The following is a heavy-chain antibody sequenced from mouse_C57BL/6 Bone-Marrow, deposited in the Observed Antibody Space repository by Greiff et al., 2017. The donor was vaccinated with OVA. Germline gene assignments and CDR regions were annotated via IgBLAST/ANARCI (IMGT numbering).Heavy chain of an antibody. V-gene: IGHV1-50*01. D-gene: IGHD2-3*01. J-gene: IGHJ3*01. CDR1: GYTFTSYW. CDR3: ARGWLLPFAD. CDR2: IDPSDSYT. Sequence: VQLQQPGAELVKPGASVKLSCKASGYTFTSYWMQWVKQRPGQGLEWIGEIDPSDSYTNYNQKFKGKATLTVDTSSSTAYMQLSSLTSEDSAVYYCARGWLLPFADWGQGTLVTVSA.